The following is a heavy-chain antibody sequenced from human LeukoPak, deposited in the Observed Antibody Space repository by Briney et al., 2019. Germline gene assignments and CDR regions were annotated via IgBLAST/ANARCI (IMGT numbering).Heavy chain of an antibody. CDR2: ISSSGSTI. Sequence: PGGSLRLSCAPSGFTSWRYDMNGLPDAPGGGVECVSYISSSGSTIYSADSVQGRFTISRDNAKNSLYIQKTRLRDEGTAVSYCARERYDRSGFDYWGHGTLVTVSS. V-gene: IGHV3-48*03. CDR1: GFTSWRYD. D-gene: IGHD3-22*01. CDR3: ARERYDRSGFDY. J-gene: IGHJ4*03.